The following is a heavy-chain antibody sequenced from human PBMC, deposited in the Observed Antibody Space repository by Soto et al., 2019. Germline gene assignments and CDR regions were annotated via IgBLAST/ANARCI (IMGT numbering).Heavy chain of an antibody. Sequence: QVQLQESGPGLVKPSQTLSLTCTVSGGSISSGDYYWSWTRQPPGKGLEWIGYIYYSGSTYYNPSLKSRVTISVDTSKNQFSRKLSSVTAADTAAYYCARDGDGYNAFDYWGQGTLVTVSS. CDR2: IYYSGST. CDR1: GGSISSGDYY. D-gene: IGHD5-12*01. V-gene: IGHV4-30-4*01. CDR3: ARDGDGYNAFDY. J-gene: IGHJ4*02.